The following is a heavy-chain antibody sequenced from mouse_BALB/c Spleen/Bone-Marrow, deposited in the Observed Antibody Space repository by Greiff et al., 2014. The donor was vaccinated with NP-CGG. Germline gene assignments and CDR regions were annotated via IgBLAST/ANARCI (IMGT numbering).Heavy chain of an antibody. Sequence: EVKLMESGGGLVQPGGSLRLSCATSGFTFTDYYMSWVRQPPGKALGWLGFIRNKAKGYTTEYSASVKGRFTISRDNSQSILYLQMNTLRAEDSATYYCARDINYDIYWYFDVWGAGTTVTVSS. D-gene: IGHD2-4*01. V-gene: IGHV7-3*02. CDR1: GFTFTDYY. CDR2: IRNKAKGYTT. J-gene: IGHJ1*01. CDR3: ARDINYDIYWYFDV.